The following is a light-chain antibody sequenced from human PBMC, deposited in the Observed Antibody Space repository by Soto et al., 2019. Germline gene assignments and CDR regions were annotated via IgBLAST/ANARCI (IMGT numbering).Light chain of an antibody. CDR2: DAS. J-gene: IGKJ4*01. CDR3: QQRSKWPLT. Sequence: EIVLTQSPATLSLSPGERATLSCRASQSVSTYLAWYQQKPGQTPRLLIYDASNRATGIPARFSGNGSGTDFTLTISSLEPGDFAVYYCQQRSKWPLTFGGGTKVDIK. V-gene: IGKV3-11*01. CDR1: QSVSTY.